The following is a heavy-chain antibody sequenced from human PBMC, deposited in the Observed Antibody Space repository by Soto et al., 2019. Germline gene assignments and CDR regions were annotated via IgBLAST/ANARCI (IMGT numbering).Heavy chain of an antibody. CDR1: GGTFSSYA. D-gene: IGHD5-12*01. V-gene: IGHV1-69*12. CDR3: ARGRIGRDGYNPLAMEFDY. CDR2: IIPIFGTA. Sequence: QVQLVQSGAEVKKPGSSVKVSCKASGGTFSSYAISWVRQAPGQGLEWMGGIIPIFGTANYAQKFQGRVTITADESTSTASMELSSLRSEDTAVYYCARGRIGRDGYNPLAMEFDYWGQGTLVTVSS. J-gene: IGHJ4*02.